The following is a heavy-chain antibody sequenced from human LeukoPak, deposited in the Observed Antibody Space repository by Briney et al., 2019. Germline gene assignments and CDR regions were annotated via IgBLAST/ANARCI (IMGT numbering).Heavy chain of an antibody. V-gene: IGHV4-30-2*01. CDR3: ARGGIHYGSGSYYNQFQEPFDP. J-gene: IGHJ5*02. CDR2: IYHSGST. Sequence: PSETLSLTCTVSGGSISSGGYSWSWIRQPPGKGLEWIGYIYHSGSTYYNPSLKSRVTISVDRSKNQFSLKLSSVTAADTAVYYCARGGIHYGSGSYYNQFQEPFDPWGQGTLVTVSS. D-gene: IGHD3-10*01. CDR1: GGSISSGGYS.